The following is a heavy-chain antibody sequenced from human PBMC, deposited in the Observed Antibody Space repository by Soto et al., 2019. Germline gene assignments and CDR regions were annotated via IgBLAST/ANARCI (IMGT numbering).Heavy chain of an antibody. CDR1: GFTFSSYA. CDR2: ISYDGSNK. J-gene: IGHJ4*02. Sequence: HLGGSLRLSCAASGFTFSSYAMHWVRQAPGKGLEWVAVISYDGSNKYYADSVKGRFTISRDNSKNTLYLQMNSLRAEDTAVYYCAREHIVVVPVMSASIDYWGQGTLVTVSS. CDR3: AREHIVVVPVMSASIDY. D-gene: IGHD2-2*01. V-gene: IGHV3-30-3*01.